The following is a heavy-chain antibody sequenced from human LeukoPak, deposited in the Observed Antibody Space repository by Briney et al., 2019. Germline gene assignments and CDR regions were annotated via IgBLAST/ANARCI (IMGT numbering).Heavy chain of an antibody. J-gene: IGHJ4*02. Sequence: GGSLRLFCAASGFTVSSNYMSWVRQIPGKGLEWVSVIYSGGSTYYADSVKGRFTISRDNSKNSLYLQMNSLRAEDTAVYYCTKDREQSRSGWYSDYWGQGTLVTVSS. CDR2: IYSGGST. V-gene: IGHV3-53*01. D-gene: IGHD6-19*01. CDR1: GFTVSSNY. CDR3: TKDREQSRSGWYSDY.